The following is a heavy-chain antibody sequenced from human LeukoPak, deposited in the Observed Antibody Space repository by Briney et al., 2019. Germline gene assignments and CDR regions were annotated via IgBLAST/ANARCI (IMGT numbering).Heavy chain of an antibody. CDR3: AKESHDAYFDY. CDR2: ISGSGGST. J-gene: IGHJ4*02. CDR1: GFTFSSYG. Sequence: GRSLRLSCAASGFTFSSYGMHWVRQAPGKGLEWVSAISGSGGSTYYADSVKGRFTIPRDNSKNTLYLQMNSLRAEDTAVYYCAKESHDAYFDYWGQGTLVTVSS. D-gene: IGHD1-1*01. V-gene: IGHV3-23*01.